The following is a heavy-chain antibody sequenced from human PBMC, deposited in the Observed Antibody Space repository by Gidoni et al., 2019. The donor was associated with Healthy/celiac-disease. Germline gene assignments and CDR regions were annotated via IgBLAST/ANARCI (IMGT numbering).Heavy chain of an antibody. J-gene: IGHJ6*02. V-gene: IGHV1-18*04. Sequence: QVQLVQSGAEVKKPGASVKVSCKASGYTFTSYGISWVRQAPGQGLEWMGWISAYNGNTNYAQKLQGRVTMTTDTSTSTAYMELRSLRSDDTAVYYCARERGQLLHYYYYYGMDVWGQGTTVTVSS. D-gene: IGHD2-2*01. CDR1: GYTFTSYG. CDR3: ARERGQLLHYYYYYGMDV. CDR2: ISAYNGNT.